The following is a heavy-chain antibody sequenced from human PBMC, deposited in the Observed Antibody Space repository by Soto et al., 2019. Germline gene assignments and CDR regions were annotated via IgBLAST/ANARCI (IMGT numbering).Heavy chain of an antibody. CDR1: GFTFSSYS. Sequence: VQLVESGGGLVKPGGSLRLSCAASGFTFSSYSMNWVRQAPGKGLEWVSSISSSSSYIYYADSVKGRFTISRDNAKNSLYLQMNSLRAEDTAVYYCARDKYQLPNNYFDYWGQGTLVTVSS. CDR2: ISSSSSYI. D-gene: IGHD2-2*01. J-gene: IGHJ4*02. CDR3: ARDKYQLPNNYFDY. V-gene: IGHV3-21*01.